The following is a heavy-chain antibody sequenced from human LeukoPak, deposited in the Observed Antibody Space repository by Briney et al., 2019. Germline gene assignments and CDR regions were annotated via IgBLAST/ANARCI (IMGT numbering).Heavy chain of an antibody. J-gene: IGHJ4*02. Sequence: GGSLRLSCAAFGFTFSSYSMNWVRQAPGKGLEWVSSISSSSSYIYYADSVKGRFTISRDNAKNSLYLQMNSLRAEDTAVYYCASSRDGYKADYWGQGTLVTVSS. CDR3: ASSRDGYKADY. D-gene: IGHD5-24*01. CDR1: GFTFSSYS. V-gene: IGHV3-21*01. CDR2: ISSSSSYI.